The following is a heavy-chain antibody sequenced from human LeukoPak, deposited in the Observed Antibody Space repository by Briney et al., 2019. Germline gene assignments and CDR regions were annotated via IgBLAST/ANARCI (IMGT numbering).Heavy chain of an antibody. CDR2: ISGGGGST. CDR1: GFTFTSYS. J-gene: IGHJ4*02. D-gene: IGHD1-26*01. V-gene: IGHV3-23*01. Sequence: GVSLRLSCAASGFTFTSYSMNGVRQAPGKGLEWVSTISGGGGSTYYADSVKGRFTISRDNSKNTLYLQVNSLRAEDTAVYYCAKGGKWDVTPFDYWGQGTLVTVSP. CDR3: AKGGKWDVTPFDY.